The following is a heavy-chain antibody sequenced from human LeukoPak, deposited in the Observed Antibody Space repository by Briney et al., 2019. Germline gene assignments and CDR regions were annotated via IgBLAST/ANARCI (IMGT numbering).Heavy chain of an antibody. D-gene: IGHD3-10*01. CDR2: ISVSGGST. Sequence: PRGSLRLSCAASGFTFSSYTMTWVRQAPGKGLEWVSAISVSGGSTSYADSVKGRFTISRDNSQNTLYLQMNSLRGEDTAVYYCAKGGSGSYYTDCGGQGTLVTASS. CDR1: GFTFSSYT. CDR3: AKGGSGSYYTDC. V-gene: IGHV3-23*01. J-gene: IGHJ4*02.